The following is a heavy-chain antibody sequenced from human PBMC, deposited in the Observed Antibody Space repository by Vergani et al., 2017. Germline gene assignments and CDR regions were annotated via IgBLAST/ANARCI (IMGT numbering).Heavy chain of an antibody. CDR2: IFYTGTS. J-gene: IGHJ4*02. V-gene: IGHV4-34*12. Sequence: QVQLQQWGAGLLKPSETLSLTCGVYGGSFSVYYWGWIRQPPGKGLEWIGSIFYTGTSYYNPSLESRATNSVDTSKNQFSLKLKSVTAADTAVYYCARQFWGGGGYRFDHWGQGTLVTVSS. CDR3: ARQFWGGGGYRFDH. D-gene: IGHD5-18*01. CDR1: GGSFSVYY.